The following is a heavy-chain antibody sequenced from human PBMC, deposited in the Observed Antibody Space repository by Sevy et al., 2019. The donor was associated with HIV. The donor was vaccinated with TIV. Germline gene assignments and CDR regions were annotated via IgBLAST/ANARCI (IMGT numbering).Heavy chain of an antibody. Sequence: GGSLRLSCAASGFTFSSYEMNWVRQAPGKGLEWVSYISSSGSTIYYADSVKGRFTISRDKAKNSLYLQRNSLRAEATAVYYCARDDRGYSGYDRGNFDYWGQGTLVTVSS. CDR2: ISSSGSTI. CDR3: ARDDRGYSGYDRGNFDY. V-gene: IGHV3-48*03. J-gene: IGHJ4*02. D-gene: IGHD5-12*01. CDR1: GFTFSSYE.